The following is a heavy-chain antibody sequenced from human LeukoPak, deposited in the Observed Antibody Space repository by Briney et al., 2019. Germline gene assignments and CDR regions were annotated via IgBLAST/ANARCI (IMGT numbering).Heavy chain of an antibody. D-gene: IGHD6-13*01. J-gene: IGHJ4*02. CDR3: TREESGYGIAAAGGIDY. CDR1: GFTFSNYA. CDR2: ISKTGDAT. Sequence: GGSLRLSCAASGFTFSNYAMSWVRQAPGKGLEWVSAISKTGDATWYPDSVKGRFTISRDKSKNILYLQMNSLKTEDTAVYYYTREESGYGIAAAGGIDYWGQGTLVTVSS. V-gene: IGHV3-23*01.